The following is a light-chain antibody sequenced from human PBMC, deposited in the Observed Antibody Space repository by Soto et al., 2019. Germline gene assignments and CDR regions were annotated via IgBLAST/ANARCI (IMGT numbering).Light chain of an antibody. V-gene: IGLV2-14*01. J-gene: IGLJ1*01. Sequence: QSALTQPASVSGSPGQSITISCTGTSSDIGAYRYVSWYQQHPGKAPKLMIYEVNDRPSGVSNRFSGSKSGNTASLTISGLQAEDEADYYCNSYTASSTLVFGTGTKVTVL. CDR3: NSYTASSTLV. CDR1: SSDIGAYRY. CDR2: EVN.